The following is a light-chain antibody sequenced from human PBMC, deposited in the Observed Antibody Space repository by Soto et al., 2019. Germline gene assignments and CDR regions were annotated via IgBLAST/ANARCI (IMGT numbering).Light chain of an antibody. CDR1: SSNIGGNI. CDR2: TNN. Sequence: QSVLTQSPSTSGTPGQRVTISCSGSSSNIGGNIVNWYQQIPGTAPKLLIYTNNQRPSGIPDRFSGSKSGTSASLAISGRQSEDEADYYCAVWDDSLNGVLFGGGTKLTVL. V-gene: IGLV1-44*01. J-gene: IGLJ2*01. CDR3: AVWDDSLNGVL.